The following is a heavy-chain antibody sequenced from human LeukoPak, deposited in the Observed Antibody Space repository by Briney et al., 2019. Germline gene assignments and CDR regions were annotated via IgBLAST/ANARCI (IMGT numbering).Heavy chain of an antibody. Sequence: GGSLRLSCAASGFTVSSNYKSWVRQAPGKGLEWVSVIYSGGSTYYADSVKGRFTISRDNSKNTLYLQMNSLRAEDTAVYYCARGVTAIPPYYFDYWGQGTLVTVSS. V-gene: IGHV3-66*01. J-gene: IGHJ4*02. CDR2: IYSGGST. D-gene: IGHD2-21*02. CDR3: ARGVTAIPPYYFDY. CDR1: GFTVSSNY.